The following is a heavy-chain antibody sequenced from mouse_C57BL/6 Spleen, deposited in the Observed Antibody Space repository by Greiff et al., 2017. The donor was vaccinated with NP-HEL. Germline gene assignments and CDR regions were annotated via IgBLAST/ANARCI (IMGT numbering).Heavy chain of an antibody. Sequence: VQLQQSGPELVKPGASVKISCKASGYAFSSSWMNWVKQRPGKGLEWIGRIYPGDGDTNYNGKFKGKATLTADKTSSTAYMQLSSLTSEDSAVYFCARGTTVYWGQGTLVTVSA. J-gene: IGHJ3*01. CDR1: GYAFSSSW. V-gene: IGHV1-82*01. D-gene: IGHD1-1*01. CDR2: IYPGDGDT. CDR3: ARGTTVY.